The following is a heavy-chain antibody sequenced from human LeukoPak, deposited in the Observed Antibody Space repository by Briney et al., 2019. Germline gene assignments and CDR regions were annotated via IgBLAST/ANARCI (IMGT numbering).Heavy chain of an antibody. CDR1: GFTFSDYY. Sequence: GGSLRLSCAASGFTFSDYYMNWIRQAPGKGLEWVSYISNSGSTIYYADSVKGRFTISRDNAKNSVYLQMNSLRAEDTAVYYCARGITARPPYYFDYWGQGTLVTVSS. CDR3: ARGITARPPYYFDY. V-gene: IGHV3-11*04. D-gene: IGHD3-10*01. J-gene: IGHJ4*02. CDR2: ISNSGSTI.